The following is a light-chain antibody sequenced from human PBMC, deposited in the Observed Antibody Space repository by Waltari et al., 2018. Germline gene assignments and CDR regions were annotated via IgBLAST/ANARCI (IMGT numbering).Light chain of an antibody. CDR1: QSVGRP. J-gene: IGKJ1*01. Sequence: EIVLTQSPGTLSLSQGDRATLSCRASQSVGRPLAWYQLKPGQAPRLLIYAASTRATGIPDRFSGSGSGTDFSLTISRLEPEYFAVYFCQHYVRLPATFGQGTRVEIK. CDR2: AAS. V-gene: IGKV3-20*01. CDR3: QHYVRLPAT.